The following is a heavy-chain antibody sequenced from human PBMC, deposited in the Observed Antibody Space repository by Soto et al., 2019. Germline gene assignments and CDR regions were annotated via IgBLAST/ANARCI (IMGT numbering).Heavy chain of an antibody. CDR1: GFSLSDARMG. CDR2: IFSNVAK. J-gene: IGHJ3*02. D-gene: IGHD1-26*01. CDR3: ARIIVGALDVYDI. V-gene: IGHV2-26*01. Sequence: QVTLKESGPVLVKPTETLTLTCAVSGFSLSDARMGVSWIRQPPGKALQWLAHIFSNVAKSYNTSLRSRLTSSKDTSKSQVVLTMTNMDPVDTATYYGARIIVGALDVYDIWGQGTMVTVSS.